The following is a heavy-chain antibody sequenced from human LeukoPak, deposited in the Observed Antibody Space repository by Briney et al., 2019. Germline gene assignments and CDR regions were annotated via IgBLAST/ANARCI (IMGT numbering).Heavy chain of an antibody. J-gene: IGHJ6*03. CDR3: ARVQQHYYYYYYIDV. CDR1: GFRFNPFW. CDR2: KKQCGNEK. V-gene: IGHV3-7*01. Sequence: GGSLRLPCAASGFRFNPFWMSWVRQAPGEGLEGVANKKQCGNEKHYADSVKGRFTISRDNGKNSLDLQMNSLRAEDKAVCYCARVQQHYYYYYYIDVWCKGTTIIVSS. D-gene: IGHD2-2*01.